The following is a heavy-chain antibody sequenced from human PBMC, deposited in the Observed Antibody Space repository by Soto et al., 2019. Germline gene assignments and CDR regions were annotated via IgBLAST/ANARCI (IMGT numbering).Heavy chain of an antibody. V-gene: IGHV4-31*03. CDR1: GGSISSGGYY. CDR3: ARKRGNRGLSADYFDY. J-gene: IGHJ4*02. CDR2: IYYSGST. D-gene: IGHD3-16*02. Sequence: QVQLQESGPGLVKPSQTLSLTCTVSGGSISSGGYYWSWIRQHPGKGLEWIGYIYYSGSTYYNPSLKSRVTISVDTSKNQFSLKLSSVTAADTAVYYCARKRGNRGLSADYFDYWGQGTLVTVSS.